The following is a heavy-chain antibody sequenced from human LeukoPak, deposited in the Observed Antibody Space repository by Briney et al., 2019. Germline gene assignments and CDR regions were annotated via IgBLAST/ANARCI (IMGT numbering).Heavy chain of an antibody. CDR3: ARVSAGSLIDY. D-gene: IGHD6-13*01. CDR1: GFTVSSNY. V-gene: IGHV3-53*01. Sequence: GGSLRLSCAASGFTVSSNYMSWVRQAPGKGLEWVSVIYSGGSTYYADSVKGRFTISRDNAKNSLYLQMNSLRAEDTAVYYCARVSAGSLIDYWGQGTLVTVSS. CDR2: IYSGGST. J-gene: IGHJ4*02.